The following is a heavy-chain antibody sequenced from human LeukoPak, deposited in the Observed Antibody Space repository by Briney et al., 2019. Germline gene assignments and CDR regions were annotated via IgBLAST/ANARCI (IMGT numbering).Heavy chain of an antibody. D-gene: IGHD6-19*01. Sequence: GGSLRLSCAASGFTFSSYGMHWVRQAPGQGLEWMGGIIPIFGTANYAQKFQGRVTITADESTSTAYMELSSLRSEDTAVYYCARLAGPFDYWGQGTLVTVSS. CDR3: ARLAGPFDY. V-gene: IGHV1-69*01. CDR1: GFTFSSYG. CDR2: IIPIFGTA. J-gene: IGHJ4*02.